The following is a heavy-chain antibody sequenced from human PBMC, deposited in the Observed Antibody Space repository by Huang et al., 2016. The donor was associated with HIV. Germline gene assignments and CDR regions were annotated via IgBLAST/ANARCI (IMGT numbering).Heavy chain of an antibody. CDR3: ASPPMGIAAAGAVFDY. Sequence: QLQLQESGPGLVKPSETLSLTCTVSGGSISSSSYYWGWIRQPPGKGLEWIGSIYYIGSTYFNPSLKSRVTISVDTSKNQFSLKLSSVTAADTAVYYCASPPMGIAAAGAVFDYWGQGTLVTVSS. V-gene: IGHV4-39*01. CDR2: IYYIGST. J-gene: IGHJ4*02. CDR1: GGSISSSSYY. D-gene: IGHD6-13*01.